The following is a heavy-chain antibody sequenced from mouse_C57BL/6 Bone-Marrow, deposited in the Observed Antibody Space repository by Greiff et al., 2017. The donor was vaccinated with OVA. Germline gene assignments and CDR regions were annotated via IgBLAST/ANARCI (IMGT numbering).Heavy chain of an antibody. V-gene: IGHV1-50*01. J-gene: IGHJ2*01. CDR2: IDPSDSCT. Sequence: QVQLQQPGAELVKPGASVKLSCKASGYTFTSYCMQWVKQRPGKGLEWIGEIDPSDSCTNYNQKFKGQATLTVDTSSSTAYMQLSSLTSADSAVYYCASPYSWGQSTTLTLSS. CDR3: ASPYS. CDR1: GYTFTSYC.